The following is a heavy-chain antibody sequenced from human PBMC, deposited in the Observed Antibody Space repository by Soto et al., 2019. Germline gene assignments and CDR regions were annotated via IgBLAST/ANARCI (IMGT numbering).Heavy chain of an antibody. CDR3: ATIRASPLYFDN. CDR2: IIPVFGTA. J-gene: IGHJ4*02. CDR1: GGTFSRSG. Sequence: QVHLVQSGAEVKKPGSSVKVSCKASGGTFSRSGLSGARRAPGQGLEWMGTIIPVFGTANYARKFKDRATITADRSTSTGYLDVNSLRSEDTAVYYCATIRASPLYFDNWGPGTLVTVSS. V-gene: IGHV1-69*06.